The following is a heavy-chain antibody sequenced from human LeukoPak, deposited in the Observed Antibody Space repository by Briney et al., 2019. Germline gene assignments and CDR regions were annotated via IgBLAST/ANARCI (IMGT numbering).Heavy chain of an antibody. J-gene: IGHJ6*03. V-gene: IGHV4-39*07. CDR1: GGSISSSSYY. CDR3: ARGAYDFWYYYYYMDV. CDR2: IYYSGST. Sequence: SETLSLTCTVSGGSISSSSYYWGRIRQPPGKGLEWIGSIYYSGSTYYNPSLKSRVTISVDTSKYQFSLKLSSVTAADTAVYYCARGAYDFWYYYYYMDVWGKGTTVTVSS. D-gene: IGHD3-3*01.